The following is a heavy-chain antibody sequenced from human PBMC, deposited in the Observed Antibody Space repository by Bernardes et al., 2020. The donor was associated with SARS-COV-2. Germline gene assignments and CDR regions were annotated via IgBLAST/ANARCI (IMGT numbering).Heavy chain of an antibody. D-gene: IGHD3-22*01. CDR1: GGSFSGYY. V-gene: IGHV4-34*01. Sequence: LSLTCAVYGGSFSGYYWSWIRQPPGKGLEWIGEINHSGSTNYNPSLKSRVTISVDTSTNQFSLKLSSVTAADTAVYYCARGWPQYYYDSSPNWFDPWGQGTLVTGSS. J-gene: IGHJ5*02. CDR2: INHSGST. CDR3: ARGWPQYYYDSSPNWFDP.